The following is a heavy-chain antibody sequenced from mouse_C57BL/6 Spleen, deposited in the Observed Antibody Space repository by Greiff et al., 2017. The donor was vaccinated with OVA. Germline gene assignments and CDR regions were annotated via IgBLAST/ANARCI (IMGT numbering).Heavy chain of an antibody. Sequence: QVQLQQSGAELMKPGASVKLSCKATGYTFTGYWIEWVKQRPGHGLEWIGEILPGSGSTNYIEKFKGKATFTADTSSNTAYMQLSSLTTEDSAIYYCARIYYYGMGYWGQGTTLTVSS. CDR2: ILPGSGST. CDR1: GYTFTGYW. J-gene: IGHJ2*01. D-gene: IGHD1-1*01. CDR3: ARIYYYGMGY. V-gene: IGHV1-9*01.